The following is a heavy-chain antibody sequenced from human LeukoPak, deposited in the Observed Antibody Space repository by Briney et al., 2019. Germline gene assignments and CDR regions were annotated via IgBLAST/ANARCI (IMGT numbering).Heavy chain of an antibody. J-gene: IGHJ4*02. Sequence: GGSLRLSCAASGFTFSDYYMSWVRQAPGEGLEWVSGIIDVGDTYYADSVKGRFTISRDSSKNTLYLQMNSLRAEDTATYYCAKDYCRGGNCPLPFFDSWGQGTLVTVSS. CDR3: AKDYCRGGNCPLPFFDS. CDR1: GFTFSDYY. D-gene: IGHD2-15*01. CDR2: IIDVGDT. V-gene: IGHV3-23*01.